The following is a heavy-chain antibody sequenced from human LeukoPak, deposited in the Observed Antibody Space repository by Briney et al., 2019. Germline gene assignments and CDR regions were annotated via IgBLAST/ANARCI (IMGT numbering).Heavy chain of an antibody. V-gene: IGHV4-4*07. Sequence: PSETLSLTCTVSGGSISSYYWSWIRQPAGKGLEWIGRIYTSGSTNYNPSLKSRVTMSVDTSKNQFSLKLSSVTAADTAVYYCASSYYSTVSPMDWFDPWGQGTLVTVSS. CDR2: IYTSGST. D-gene: IGHD4-17*01. CDR3: ASSYYSTVSPMDWFDP. CDR1: GGSISSYY. J-gene: IGHJ5*02.